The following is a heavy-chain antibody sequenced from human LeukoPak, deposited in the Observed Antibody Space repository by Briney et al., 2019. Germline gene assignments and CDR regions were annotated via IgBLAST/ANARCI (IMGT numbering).Heavy chain of an antibody. CDR2: IPFDGSDE. CDR1: GFRLTTYG. V-gene: IGHV3-30*02. CDR3: AKTDGYSGYGSAPNYYYYGMDV. J-gene: IGHJ6*02. Sequence: GGSLRISCEVSGFRLTTYGTHWVRQAPGKGLEWVAYIPFDGSDEYYVDSVKGRFSISRDNSKNTLFLQMDSLRPEDTAVYYCAKTDGYSGYGSAPNYYYYGMDVWGQGTTVTVSS. D-gene: IGHD5-12*01.